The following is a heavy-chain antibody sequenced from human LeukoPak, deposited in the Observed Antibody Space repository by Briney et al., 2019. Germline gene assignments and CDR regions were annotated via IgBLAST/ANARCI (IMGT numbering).Heavy chain of an antibody. J-gene: IGHJ4*02. CDR2: FDPEDGET. CDR3: ARASKLRWNDY. V-gene: IGHV1-24*01. D-gene: IGHD4-23*01. Sequence: ASVKVSCKVSGYTLTELSMHWVRQAPGKGLEWMGGFDPEDGETIYAQKFQGRVTMTRDTSISTAYMELSRLRSDDTAVYYCARASKLRWNDYWGQGTLVTVSS. CDR1: GYTLTELS.